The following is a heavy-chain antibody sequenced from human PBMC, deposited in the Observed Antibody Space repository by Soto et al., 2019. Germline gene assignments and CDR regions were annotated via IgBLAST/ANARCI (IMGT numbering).Heavy chain of an antibody. CDR2: IIPIFGTA. Sequence: QVQLVQSGAEVKKPGSSVKVSCKASGGTFSSYAISWVRQAPGQGLEWMGGIIPIFGTANYAQKFQGRVTITADKPTSTAYMELSSLRSEDTAVYYCARRSNGDCSSTSCHYWYFDLWGRGTLVTVSS. CDR1: GGTFSSYA. J-gene: IGHJ2*01. D-gene: IGHD2-2*01. V-gene: IGHV1-69*06. CDR3: ARRSNGDCSSTSCHYWYFDL.